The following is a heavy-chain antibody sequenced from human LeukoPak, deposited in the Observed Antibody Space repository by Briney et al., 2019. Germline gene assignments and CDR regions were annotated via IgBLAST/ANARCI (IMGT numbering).Heavy chain of an antibody. CDR2: IYYSGST. J-gene: IGHJ3*02. V-gene: IGHV4-39*07. CDR1: GGSISSSSYY. D-gene: IGHD1-14*01. CDR3: ARPPGGHEPRGAFDI. Sequence: PSETLSLTCTVSGGSISSSSYYWGWIRQPPGKGLEWIGSIYYSGSTYYNPSLKSRVTISVDTSKNQFSLKLSSVTAADTAVYYCARPPGGHEPRGAFDIWGQGTMVTVSS.